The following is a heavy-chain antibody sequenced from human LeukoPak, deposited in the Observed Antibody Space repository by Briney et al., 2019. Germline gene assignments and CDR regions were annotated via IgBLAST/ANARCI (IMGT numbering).Heavy chain of an antibody. V-gene: IGHV3-43*02. Sequence: RPGGSLRLSCAASGFTFDEFAMHWVRQAPGKGLEWVSLISGDGATTYYAASVKGRFTISRDNKKNFLYLQMNNLGTEDTALFYCAKDLSSIFDALNIWGQGTLVTVSS. D-gene: IGHD3-3*01. CDR3: AKDLSSIFDALNI. CDR2: ISGDGATT. J-gene: IGHJ3*02. CDR1: GFTFDEFA.